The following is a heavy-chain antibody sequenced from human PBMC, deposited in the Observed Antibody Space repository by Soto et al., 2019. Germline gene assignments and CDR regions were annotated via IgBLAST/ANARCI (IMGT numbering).Heavy chain of an antibody. CDR3: ARVFSDRGYDSNDY. J-gene: IGHJ4*02. CDR2: ISNDGSNK. D-gene: IGHD5-12*01. Sequence: QVQLVESGGGVVQPGRSLRLSCAASGFTFSSYAMHWVRQAPGKGLEWVAVISNDGSNKYYADSVKGRFTISRDNSKNTLYLQMNSLRAEDTAVYYCARVFSDRGYDSNDYWGQGTLVTVSS. CDR1: GFTFSSYA. V-gene: IGHV3-30-3*01.